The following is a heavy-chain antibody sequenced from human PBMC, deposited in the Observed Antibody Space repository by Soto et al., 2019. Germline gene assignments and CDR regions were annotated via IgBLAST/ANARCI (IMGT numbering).Heavy chain of an antibody. D-gene: IGHD3-10*01. CDR3: ARHGFGSLHGLVDV. CDR1: GGSITNYY. V-gene: IGHV4-59*08. J-gene: IGHJ6*02. Sequence: QVQLQESGPGLVKPSETLSLTCTVSGGSITNYYCSWFRQPPGKGLEWIGYIQYNGYSAYNLSLRRRVTMSMDTSKPQCSLMLESVTATDTPVYYCARHGFGSLHGLVDVWGQGTTVIVSS. CDR2: IQYNGYS.